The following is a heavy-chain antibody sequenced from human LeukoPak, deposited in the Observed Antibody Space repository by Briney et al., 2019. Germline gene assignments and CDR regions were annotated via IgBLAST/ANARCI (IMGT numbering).Heavy chain of an antibody. CDR2: INHSGST. Sequence: PSETLSLTCAVYGGSFSGYDWSWIRLPPGKGLEWIGEINHSGSTNYNPSLKSRVTISVDTSKNQFSLKLSSVTAADTAVYYCARGSITMVRGVRGWFDPWGQGTLVTVSS. CDR3: ARGSITMVRGVRGWFDP. V-gene: IGHV4-34*01. D-gene: IGHD3-10*01. J-gene: IGHJ5*02. CDR1: GGSFSGYD.